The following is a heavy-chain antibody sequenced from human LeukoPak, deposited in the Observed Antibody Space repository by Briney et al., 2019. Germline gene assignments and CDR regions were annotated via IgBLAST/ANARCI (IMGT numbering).Heavy chain of an antibody. Sequence: PSETLSLTCTVSGGSISTYYWSWIRQPPGKGLEWIGYIYYSGSTNYNPSLKSRVTISVDTSKNQFSLKLSSVTAADTAVYYCARPPSGWSSSYWYFDLWGRGTLVTVSS. J-gene: IGHJ2*01. D-gene: IGHD6-19*01. CDR3: ARPPSGWSSSYWYFDL. CDR1: GGSISTYY. CDR2: IYYSGST. V-gene: IGHV4-59*01.